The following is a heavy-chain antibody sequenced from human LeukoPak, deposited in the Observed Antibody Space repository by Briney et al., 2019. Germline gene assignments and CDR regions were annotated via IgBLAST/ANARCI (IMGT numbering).Heavy chain of an antibody. CDR2: IYPADSDI. CDR1: GYSINNYW. V-gene: IGHV5-51*01. Sequence: GESLKISCQGSGYSINNYWIGWVRQMPGKGLGWMGIIYPADSDIRYSPSLQGQVTISADKSISTAYLQWSSLKASDTAMYYCARQEYCSGGSCYIWFDPWGQGTLVTVS. J-gene: IGHJ5*02. CDR3: ARQEYCSGGSCYIWFDP. D-gene: IGHD2-15*01.